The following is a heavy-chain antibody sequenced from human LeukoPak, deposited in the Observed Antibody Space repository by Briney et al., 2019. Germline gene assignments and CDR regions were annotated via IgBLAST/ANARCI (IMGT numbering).Heavy chain of an antibody. D-gene: IGHD7-27*01. J-gene: IGHJ6*02. CDR2: ISSRDDSI. CDR1: GGSFSGYY. CDR3: ATYTNWVAGDV. Sequence: LSLTCAVYGGSFSGYYWSWIRQAPGKGLEWIAYISSRDDSINYADSMTGRFTISRDNAKNSLYLEMNSLRAEDTAVYYCATYTNWVAGDVWGQGTTVSVSS. V-gene: IGHV3-11*04.